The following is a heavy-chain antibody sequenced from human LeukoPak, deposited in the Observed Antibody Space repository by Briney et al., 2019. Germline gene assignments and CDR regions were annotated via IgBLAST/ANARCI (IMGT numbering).Heavy chain of an antibody. J-gene: IGHJ4*02. D-gene: IGHD3-22*01. CDR3: ARDAEHYYDSSGYPADY. V-gene: IGHV3-33*01. CDR2: IWYDGSNK. Sequence: GGSLRLSCAASGFTFSSYGMHWVRQAPGKGLEWVAVIWYDGSNKYYADSVKGRFTISGDNSKNTLYLQMNSLRAEDTAVYYCARDAEHYYDSSGYPADYWGQGTLVTVSS. CDR1: GFTFSSYG.